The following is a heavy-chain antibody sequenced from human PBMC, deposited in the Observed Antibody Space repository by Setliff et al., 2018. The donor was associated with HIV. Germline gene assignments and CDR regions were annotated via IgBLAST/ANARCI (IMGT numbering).Heavy chain of an antibody. Sequence: GASVKVSCKASGYTFTGHYLHWVRQAPGQGLEWLGWVNPNSGDAIYAQNFQGRVTMTRDTSINAAYMELRGLRSDDTAVYYCARNFGLSPSGKCYYYYGMDIWGQGTTVTVSS. CDR3: ARNFGLSPSGKCYYYYGMDI. D-gene: IGHD3-10*01. CDR2: VNPNSGDA. J-gene: IGHJ6*02. CDR1: GYTFTGHY. V-gene: IGHV1-2*02.